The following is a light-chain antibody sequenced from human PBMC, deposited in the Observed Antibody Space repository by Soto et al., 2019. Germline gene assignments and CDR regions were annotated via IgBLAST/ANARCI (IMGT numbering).Light chain of an antibody. CDR1: QGVSSW. CDR2: SAS. Sequence: DIHVTQYRSSVSASVGDRVTITCRASQGVSSWLGWYQQKPGRAPKLLIYSASTLQSGVPSRFSGSGSGTDFTLTISSLQPEDFATYYCQQVNSFPSTFGQGTRLEIK. V-gene: IGKV1-12*02. J-gene: IGKJ5*01. CDR3: QQVNSFPST.